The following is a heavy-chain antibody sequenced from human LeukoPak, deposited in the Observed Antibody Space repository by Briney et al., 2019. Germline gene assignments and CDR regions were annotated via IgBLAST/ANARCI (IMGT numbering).Heavy chain of an antibody. V-gene: IGHV3-15*01. J-gene: IGHJ4*02. D-gene: IGHD2-15*01. CDR3: STGGGTHDY. Sequence: GGSLGLSCAASGLTFNNAWMSWVRQAPGKGLERVGRIRSRSAGGTTDYGAPVKGRFTISRDDSKNTLYLQMNSLKTEDTAVYYCSTGGGTHDYWGQGTLVTVSS. CDR1: GLTFNNAW. CDR2: IRSRSAGGTT.